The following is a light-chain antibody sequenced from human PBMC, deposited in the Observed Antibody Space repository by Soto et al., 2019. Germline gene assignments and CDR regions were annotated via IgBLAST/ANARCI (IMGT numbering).Light chain of an antibody. CDR3: LQDYSYPGT. J-gene: IGKJ1*01. CDR2: AAS. V-gene: IGKV1-6*01. Sequence: AIQMTQSPSSLSASVGDRVTITCRASQGIRNDLGWYQQKQGQAPKLMIYAASSLQSGVPSRFSGSGSGTDFTYTISSLQPEDFANYYCLQDYSYPGTFGQGTKVEIK. CDR1: QGIRND.